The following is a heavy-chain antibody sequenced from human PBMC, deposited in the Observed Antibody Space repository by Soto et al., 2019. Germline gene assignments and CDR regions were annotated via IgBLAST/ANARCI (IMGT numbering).Heavy chain of an antibody. CDR1: GFTFSSYA. CDR3: ARGGTRVIRQFIDY. CDR2: ISYDGSNK. J-gene: IGHJ4*02. V-gene: IGHV3-30-3*01. Sequence: GGSLRLSCAASGFTFSSYAMHWVRQAPGKGLEWVAVISYDGSNKYYADSVKGRFTISRDNSKNTLYLQMNSLRAEDTAVYYCARGGTRVIRQFIDYWGQGTLVTVSS. D-gene: IGHD3-16*02.